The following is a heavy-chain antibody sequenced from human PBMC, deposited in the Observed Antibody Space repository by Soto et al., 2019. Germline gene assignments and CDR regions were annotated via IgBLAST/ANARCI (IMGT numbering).Heavy chain of an antibody. Sequence: QVQLQESGPGLVKPSQTLSLTCTLSGGSINSGDYYWNWIHQPPGKGLEWIGYISYSGATYYNPSLKSRVSMSVDTSKIQFSLELTSVTATDTAVYYCAREGIDDGDPVVDYWGQGSLVTVSS. J-gene: IGHJ4*02. CDR3: AREGIDDGDPVVDY. CDR1: GGSINSGDYY. CDR2: ISYSGAT. D-gene: IGHD4-17*01. V-gene: IGHV4-30-4*01.